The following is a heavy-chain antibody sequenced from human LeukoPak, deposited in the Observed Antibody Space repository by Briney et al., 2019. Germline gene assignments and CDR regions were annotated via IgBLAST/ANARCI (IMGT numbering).Heavy chain of an antibody. CDR1: GFTFSSYE. Sequence: GGSLRLSCAASGFTFSSYEMNWVRQAPGKGLEWVSYISSSGSTIYYADSVKGRFTISRDNAKNSLYLQMNSLRAEDTAVYYCAREGPDSSSYHWGQGTLVTVSS. D-gene: IGHD6-13*01. CDR3: AREGPDSSSYH. J-gene: IGHJ4*02. V-gene: IGHV3-48*03. CDR2: ISSSGSTI.